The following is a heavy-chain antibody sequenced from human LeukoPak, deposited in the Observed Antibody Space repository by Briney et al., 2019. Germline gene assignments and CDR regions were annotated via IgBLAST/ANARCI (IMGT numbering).Heavy chain of an antibody. V-gene: IGHV3-21*01. Sequence: GGSLRLSCAASGFTFSSYSMNWVRQAPGKGLEWVSSIQSSSDYIFYADSVKGRFTISRDNAKNSLYLQMNSLRAEDTAVYYCARDGALYSMPTQGGWFDPWGQGTLVTVSS. D-gene: IGHD2/OR15-2a*01. CDR3: ARDGALYSMPTQGGWFDP. CDR1: GFTFSSYS. J-gene: IGHJ5*02. CDR2: IQSSSDYI.